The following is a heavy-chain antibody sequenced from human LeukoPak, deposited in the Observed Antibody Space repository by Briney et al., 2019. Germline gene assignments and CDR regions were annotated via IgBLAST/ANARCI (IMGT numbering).Heavy chain of an antibody. CDR3: ARATWGDYSNYFDY. CDR1: GFTFTDYY. CDR2: ISSSSSYT. Sequence: GGSLRLSCAASGFTFTDYYMSWIRQAPGKGLEWVSYISSSSSYTNYADSVKGRFTISRDNAKNSLYLQMSSLRAEDTAVYYYARATWGDYSNYFDYWGQGTLVTVSS. D-gene: IGHD4-17*01. J-gene: IGHJ4*02. V-gene: IGHV3-11*05.